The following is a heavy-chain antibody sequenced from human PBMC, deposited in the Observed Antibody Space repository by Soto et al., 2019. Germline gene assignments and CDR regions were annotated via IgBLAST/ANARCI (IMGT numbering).Heavy chain of an antibody. Sequence: GGSLRLSCAASGVSFSIYAMNWVRQATGKGLEWVSGISGGGGSTYYADSVKGRFTISRDNSKNSLYLQMNSLRAEDTAVYYCARDTNYYDSSNWFDPWGQGTLVTVSS. D-gene: IGHD3-22*01. V-gene: IGHV3-23*01. J-gene: IGHJ5*02. CDR2: ISGGGGST. CDR1: GVSFSIYA. CDR3: ARDTNYYDSSNWFDP.